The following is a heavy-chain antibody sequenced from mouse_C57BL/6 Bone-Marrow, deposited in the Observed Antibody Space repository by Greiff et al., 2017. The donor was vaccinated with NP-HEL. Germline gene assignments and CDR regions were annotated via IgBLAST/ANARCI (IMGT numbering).Heavy chain of an antibody. D-gene: IGHD1-1*01. Sequence: QVHVKQSGPGLVQPSQSLSITCTVSGFSLTSYGVHWVRQSPGKGLEWLGVIWRGGSTAYNAAFMSRLSITKDNSKSQVFLKMNSLQADDTAIYYCAKNYYGSSFPYWYFDVGGTGTTVTVPS. CDR2: IWRGGST. CDR3: AKNYYGSSFPYWYFDV. J-gene: IGHJ1*03. CDR1: GFSLTSYG. V-gene: IGHV2-5*01.